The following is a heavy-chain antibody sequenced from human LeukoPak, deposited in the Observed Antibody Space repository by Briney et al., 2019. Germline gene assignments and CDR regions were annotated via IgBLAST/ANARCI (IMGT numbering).Heavy chain of an antibody. Sequence: GGSLRLSCAASGFTFSNYGMHCVRQAPGKGLEWVAVIWYDGSNKYYADSVKGRFTISRDNSKDTLYLQMNSLRAEDTAVYYCARSPPDTAMVLDYWGQGTLVTVSS. V-gene: IGHV3-33*01. CDR2: IWYDGSNK. D-gene: IGHD5-18*01. J-gene: IGHJ4*02. CDR1: GFTFSNYG. CDR3: ARSPPDTAMVLDY.